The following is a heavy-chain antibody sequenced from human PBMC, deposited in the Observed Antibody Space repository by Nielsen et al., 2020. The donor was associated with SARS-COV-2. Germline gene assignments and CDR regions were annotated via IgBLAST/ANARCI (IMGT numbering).Heavy chain of an antibody. V-gene: IGHV5-51*01. J-gene: IGHJ5*02. CDR1: GYTFATYW. CDR2: IYPGDSDT. CDR3: ARRSGPKWEYNWFDP. D-gene: IGHD1-26*01. Sequence: GESLKISCQTSGYTFATYWIGWVRQMAGKGLEWMGIIYPGDSDTRYSPSFQGQVTISADKSISTAYLQWSSLQASDTAMYYCARRSGPKWEYNWFDPWGQGTLVIVSS.